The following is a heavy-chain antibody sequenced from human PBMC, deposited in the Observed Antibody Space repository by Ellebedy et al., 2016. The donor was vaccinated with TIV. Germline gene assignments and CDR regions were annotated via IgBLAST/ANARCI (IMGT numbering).Heavy chain of an antibody. J-gene: IGHJ4*02. CDR1: GYTFTNYG. CDR3: ARSGDAWGIDF. CDR2: ISAHNGNT. D-gene: IGHD3-16*01. V-gene: IGHV1-18*04. Sequence: AASVKVSCKASGYTFTNYGITWVRQAPGQGLEWMGWISAHNGNTIYAQKFQGRVTMTTDTPTSTAYMEMRSLTSEDTAVYYCARSGDAWGIDFWGQGTLVTVSS.